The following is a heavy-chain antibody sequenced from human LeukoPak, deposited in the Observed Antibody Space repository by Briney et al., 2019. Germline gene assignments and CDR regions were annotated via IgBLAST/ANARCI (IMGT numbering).Heavy chain of an antibody. D-gene: IGHD1-1*01. CDR1: GGSISSGDYY. CDR3: ARSTGRLQPFDY. CDR2: IYFSGTT. J-gene: IGHJ4*02. V-gene: IGHV4-30-4*01. Sequence: SETLSLTCTVSGGSISSGDYYWSWVRQPPGKALEWIGYIYFSGTTYYKPALKSRVSMSVDTSKNQFSLKLSSVTAADTAMYYYARSTGRLQPFDYWGQGSLVTVSS.